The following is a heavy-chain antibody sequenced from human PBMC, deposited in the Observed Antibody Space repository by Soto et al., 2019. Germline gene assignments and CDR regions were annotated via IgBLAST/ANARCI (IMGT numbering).Heavy chain of an antibody. Sequence: LXLXCAASGFPFSSXDMTWVGQAPGNGLEWVSGVSGTVVSAYYADSVKGRFTISRDKSKKTLYLHMNSLRAEDTDVYYCARGSAYSDYDLEYWGQGTLGTVSS. CDR2: VSGTVVSA. CDR3: ARGSAYSDYDLEY. V-gene: IGHV3-23*01. J-gene: IGHJ4*02. D-gene: IGHD4-17*01. CDR1: GFPFSSXD.